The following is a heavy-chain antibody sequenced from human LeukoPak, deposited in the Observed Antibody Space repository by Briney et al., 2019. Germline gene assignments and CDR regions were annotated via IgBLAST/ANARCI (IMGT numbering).Heavy chain of an antibody. CDR1: GGSISTITYY. CDR2: IYYTGTT. CDR3: ARHYGP. Sequence: SETLSLTCTVSGGSISTITYYWAWIRQPPGKGLEWIGSIYYTGTTHYIPSLKSRATISVDTSTNQFSLKLNSVTATDTAVYYCARHYGPWGQGTLVTVSP. V-gene: IGHV4-39*01. D-gene: IGHD3-10*01. J-gene: IGHJ4*02.